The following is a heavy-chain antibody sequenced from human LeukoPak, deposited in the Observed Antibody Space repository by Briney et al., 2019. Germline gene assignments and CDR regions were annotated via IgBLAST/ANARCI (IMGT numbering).Heavy chain of an antibody. CDR3: ARGRRFFAMDV. J-gene: IGHJ6*03. CDR1: GGSFSGYY. D-gene: IGHD3-3*01. V-gene: IGHV4-34*01. Sequence: SETLSLTCAVYGGSFSGYYWSWIRQPPGKGLEWIGEINHSGSTNYNPSLKSRVTISVDTSKNQFSLKLSSVTAADTAVYYCARGRRFFAMDVWGKGTTVTVSS. CDR2: INHSGST.